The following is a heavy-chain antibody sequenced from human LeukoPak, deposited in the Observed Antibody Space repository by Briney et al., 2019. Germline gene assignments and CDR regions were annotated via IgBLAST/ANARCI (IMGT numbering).Heavy chain of an antibody. J-gene: IGHJ4*02. CDR1: GFTFSNAW. CDR3: ARDPPHYSSSWYYFDY. Sequence: GGSLRLSCAASGFTFSNAWMRWVTFTNAWMRWVRQAPGKGLEWVAVIRYDGSNKYYADSVKGRFTISRDYSKNTLYLQMNSLRAEDTALYYCARDPPHYSSSWYYFDYWGQGTLVTVSS. D-gene: IGHD6-13*01. V-gene: IGHV3-33*08. CDR2: IRYDGSNK.